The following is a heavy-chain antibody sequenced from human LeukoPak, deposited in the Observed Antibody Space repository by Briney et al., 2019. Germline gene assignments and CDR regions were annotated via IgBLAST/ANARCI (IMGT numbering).Heavy chain of an antibody. V-gene: IGHV3-74*01. CDR1: GFTFSNYW. Sequence: PGGSLRLSCAASGFTFSNYWMHWVRQAPGKGLVWVSRINSDGSSTDYVDSVKGRFTISRDNAKNTLYLQMSSLRAEDTAVYYCARGAASSNYWYFDLWGRGTLVTVSS. D-gene: IGHD6-25*01. J-gene: IGHJ2*01. CDR2: INSDGSST. CDR3: ARGAASSNYWYFDL.